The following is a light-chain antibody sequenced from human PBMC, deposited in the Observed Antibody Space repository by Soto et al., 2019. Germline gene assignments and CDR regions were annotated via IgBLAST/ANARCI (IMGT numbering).Light chain of an antibody. V-gene: IGKV3-11*01. J-gene: IGKJ4*01. CDR3: QQRSNWPPSLT. CDR2: DAS. CDR1: QSVSSY. Sequence: ELVLPQSPAALSLSPGERATLSCRTSQSVSSYLTWYQQKPGQAPRLLIYDASNRATGIPARFSGSGFGTDFTLAISSLEPEDFAVYYCQQRSNWPPSLTFGGGTKVEIK.